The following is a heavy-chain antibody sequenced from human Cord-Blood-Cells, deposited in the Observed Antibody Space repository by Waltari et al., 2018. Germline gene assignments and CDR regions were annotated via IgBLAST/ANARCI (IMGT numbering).Heavy chain of an antibody. V-gene: IGHV3-53*01. CDR2: IYRGGST. CDR3: ARDPGIAVAGDY. J-gene: IGHJ4*02. Sequence: EVQLVESGGGLIQPGGSLRLSCAASGFTVSSNYLSWVRQAPGKGRECVSVIYRGGSTYYADSVEGRFTISRDNSKNTLYLQMNGLRAEDTAVYYCARDPGIAVAGDYWGQGTLVTVSS. CDR1: GFTVSSNY. D-gene: IGHD6-19*01.